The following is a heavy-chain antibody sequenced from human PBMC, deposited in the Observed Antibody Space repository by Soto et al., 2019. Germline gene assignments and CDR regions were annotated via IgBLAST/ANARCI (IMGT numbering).Heavy chain of an antibody. J-gene: IGHJ6*02. CDR2: ISGSGGTT. CDR1: GFTFENYA. Sequence: GGSLRLSCVASGFTFENYAMSWVRQAPGKGLEWVSAISGSGGTTYYSDSVKGRFTISRDNSKNTVYLQMNDLRVEDAAEYFCAKDSWAIFGVPAGEYYAMDVWGQGTTVTVPS. CDR3: AKDSWAIFGVPAGEYYAMDV. D-gene: IGHD3-3*01. V-gene: IGHV3-23*01.